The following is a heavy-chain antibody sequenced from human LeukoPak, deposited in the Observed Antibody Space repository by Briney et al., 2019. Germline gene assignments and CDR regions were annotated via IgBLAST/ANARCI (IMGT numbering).Heavy chain of an antibody. Sequence: SLRLSCAASGFTFSDYYMSWIRQAQGPGLERVSYISSSGSTIYYADSVKGRFTISRDNAKNSLYLEMNSLRAEDTAVYYCAREMRWLQLSALDYWGQGTLVTVSS. CDR1: GFTFSDYY. CDR3: AREMRWLQLSALDY. J-gene: IGHJ4*02. CDR2: ISSSGSTI. V-gene: IGHV3-11*04. D-gene: IGHD5-24*01.